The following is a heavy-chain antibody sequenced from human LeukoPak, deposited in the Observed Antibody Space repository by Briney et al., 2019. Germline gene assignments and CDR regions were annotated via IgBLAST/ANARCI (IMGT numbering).Heavy chain of an antibody. V-gene: IGHV4-61*02. Sequence: SETLSLTRTVSGGSISSGSYYRSWIRQPAGKGLEWIGRIYTSGSTNYNPSLKSRVTISVDTSKNQFSLKLSSVTAADTAVYYCARAFHCSSTSCYTRGLDYWGQGTLVTVSS. D-gene: IGHD2-2*02. CDR3: ARAFHCSSTSCYTRGLDY. CDR1: GGSISSGSYY. CDR2: IYTSGST. J-gene: IGHJ4*02.